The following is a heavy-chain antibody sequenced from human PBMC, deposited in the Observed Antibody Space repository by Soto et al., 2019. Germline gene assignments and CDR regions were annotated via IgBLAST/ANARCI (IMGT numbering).Heavy chain of an antibody. D-gene: IGHD6-13*01. CDR1: GFTFSTFG. CDR2: INSNGGAT. Sequence: EVQLVESGGGLVQPGGSLRLSCAASGFTFSTFGMHWVRQTPGKGLQYVSAINSNGGATYYATSVKGRFTISRDNSKNTLYLQMGSLRIEDMAVYYCARGGAAAGLRGNDHWGQGTLVTVSS. J-gene: IGHJ4*02. V-gene: IGHV3-64*01. CDR3: ARGGAAAGLRGNDH.